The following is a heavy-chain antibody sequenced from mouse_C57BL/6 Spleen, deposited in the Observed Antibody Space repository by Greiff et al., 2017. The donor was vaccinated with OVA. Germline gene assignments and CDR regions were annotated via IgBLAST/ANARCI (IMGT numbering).Heavy chain of an antibody. J-gene: IGHJ2*01. CDR1: GFTFSDYG. V-gene: IGHV5-17*01. CDR2: ISSGSSTI. Sequence: EVMLVESGGGLVKPGGSLKLSCAASGFTFSDYGMHWVRPAPEKGLEWVAYISSGSSTIYYADTVKGRFTISRDNAKNTLFLQMTSLRSEDTAMYYCAREVLYYGSSYYFDYWGQGTTLTVSS. D-gene: IGHD1-1*01. CDR3: AREVLYYGSSYYFDY.